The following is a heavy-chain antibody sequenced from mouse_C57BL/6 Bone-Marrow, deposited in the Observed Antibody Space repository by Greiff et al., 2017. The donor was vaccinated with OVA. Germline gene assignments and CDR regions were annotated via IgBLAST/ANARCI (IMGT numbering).Heavy chain of an antibody. V-gene: IGHV5-17*01. Sequence: EVQRVESGGGLVKPGGSLKLSCAASGFTFSDYGMHWVRQAPEKGLEWVAYISSGSSTIYYADTVKGRFTISRDNAKNTLFLQMTSLRSEDTAMYYCARINYWYFDVWGTGTTVTVFS. CDR3: ARINYWYFDV. CDR1: GFTFSDYG. J-gene: IGHJ1*03. CDR2: ISSGSSTI.